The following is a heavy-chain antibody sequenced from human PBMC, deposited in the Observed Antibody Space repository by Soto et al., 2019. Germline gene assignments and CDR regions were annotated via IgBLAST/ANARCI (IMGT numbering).Heavy chain of an antibody. CDR3: ATLGAGAFDY. V-gene: IGHV1-2*02. J-gene: IGHJ4*02. CDR2: INPNSGGT. CDR1: GYTFTDSY. D-gene: IGHD3-16*01. Sequence: ASVKVSCKASGYTFTDSYIHWVRQAPGQGLEGMGWINPNSGGTNYAQKFQGRVTMTRDTSISTAYMELSRLRTDDTAVYYCATLGAGAFDYWGQGSLVTVSS.